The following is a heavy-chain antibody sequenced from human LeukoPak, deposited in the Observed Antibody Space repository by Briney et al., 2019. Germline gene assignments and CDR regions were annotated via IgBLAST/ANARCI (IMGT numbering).Heavy chain of an antibody. V-gene: IGHV3-7*01. CDR1: GFTFSSYW. D-gene: IGHD2-15*01. CDR3: ARDKVVVPYY. J-gene: IGHJ4*02. CDR2: IKQESGEI. Sequence: GGSLRLSCVASGFTFSSYWMSWVRQAPGKGPEWVANIKQESGEIYYVDSVKGRFTISRDNAKNSLYLQMNSLRAEDTAVYYCARDKVVVPYYWGQGTLVTVSS.